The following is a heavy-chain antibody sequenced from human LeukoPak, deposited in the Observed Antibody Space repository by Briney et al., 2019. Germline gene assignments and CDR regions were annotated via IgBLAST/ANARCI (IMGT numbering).Heavy chain of an antibody. D-gene: IGHD2-15*01. J-gene: IGHJ6*03. CDR3: ARVRSGASDYYYYYMDV. CDR1: GFTFSSYV. Sequence: GGSLRLSCAASGFTFSSYVMHWVRQAPGKGLEWVAIISYDGSNEYYADSVKGRFTISRDNSKNTLYLQMNSLRAADTAVYYCARVRSGASDYYYYYMDVWGKGTTVTVSS. V-gene: IGHV3-30*04. CDR2: ISYDGSNE.